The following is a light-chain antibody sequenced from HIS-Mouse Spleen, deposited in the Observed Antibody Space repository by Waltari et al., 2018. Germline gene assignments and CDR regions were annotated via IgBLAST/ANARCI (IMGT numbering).Light chain of an antibody. Sequence: SYELTQPPSVSVSPGQTASITCSGDKLGDKYACWYQQKPGQSPVLVIYQDSKRPSGIPKRFSGPNPGNTATLTISGTQAMDEADYYCQAWDSSYSVFGGGTKLTVL. CDR1: KLGDKY. CDR2: QDS. CDR3: QAWDSSYSV. J-gene: IGLJ2*01. V-gene: IGLV3-1*01.